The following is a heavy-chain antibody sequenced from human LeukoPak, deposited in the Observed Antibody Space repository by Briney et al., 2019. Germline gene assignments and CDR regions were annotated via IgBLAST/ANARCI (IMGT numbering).Heavy chain of an antibody. CDR3: ARDRRNYGSGGFDY. J-gene: IGHJ4*02. Sequence: GGSLRLSCAASGFTVSSNYMSWVRQAPGKGLGWVSVIYSGGSTYYADSVKGRFTISRDNSKNTLYLQMNSLRAEDTAVYYCARDRRNYGSGGFDYWGQGTLVTVSS. CDR2: IYSGGST. CDR1: GFTVSSNY. D-gene: IGHD3-10*01. V-gene: IGHV3-66*01.